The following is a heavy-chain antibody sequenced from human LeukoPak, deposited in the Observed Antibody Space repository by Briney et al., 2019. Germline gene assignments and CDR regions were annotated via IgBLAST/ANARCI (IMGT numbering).Heavy chain of an antibody. J-gene: IGHJ6*03. Sequence: GGSLRLSCAASGFTVSSDDMSWVRQAPGKGLEWVSYISSSGTTIYYADSVEGRFTISRDNAKNSLYLQMNSLRAEDTAVYYCARRNYYYMDVWGKGTTVTVSS. CDR3: ARRNYYYMDV. V-gene: IGHV3-48*03. CDR2: ISSSGTTI. CDR1: GFTVSSDD.